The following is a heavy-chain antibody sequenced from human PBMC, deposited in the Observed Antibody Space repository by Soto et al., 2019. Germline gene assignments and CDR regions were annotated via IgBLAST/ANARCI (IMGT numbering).Heavy chain of an antibody. Sequence: QLQLQESGSGLVKPSETLSLTCAVSGGSISSGGYSWSWIRQSPGKGLGWIGYIYHSGSTFYNPSLRSRVAISLDRSKSRFSLKLTSVTAADTAVDYCAQGSTVTHYFDYWCQGTLVTVSS. V-gene: IGHV4-30-2*06. CDR3: AQGSTVTHYFDY. J-gene: IGHJ4*02. CDR2: IYHSGST. CDR1: GGSISSGGYS. D-gene: IGHD4-17*01.